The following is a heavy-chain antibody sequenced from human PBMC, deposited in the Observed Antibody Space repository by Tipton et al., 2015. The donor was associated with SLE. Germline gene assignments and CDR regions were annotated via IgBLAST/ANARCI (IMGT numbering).Heavy chain of an antibody. CDR2: IPYDASNK. CDR1: GFTFSAHP. D-gene: IGHD6-19*01. J-gene: IGHJ3*02. V-gene: IGHV3-30*04. Sequence: SLRLSCSVSGFTFSAHPMHWVRPVPGKGLEWVAFIPYDASNKDYADSVKGRFTISRDNSKNTLYLQMNSLRAEDTAVYYCARYSSGWHDAFDIWGQGTMVTVSS. CDR3: ARYSSGWHDAFDI.